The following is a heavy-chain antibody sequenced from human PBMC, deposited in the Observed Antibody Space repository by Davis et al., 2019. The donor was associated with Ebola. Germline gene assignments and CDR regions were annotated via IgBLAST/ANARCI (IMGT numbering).Heavy chain of an antibody. CDR2: IYYSGST. CDR3: ARNVPGIAAAGTGLNWFDP. CDR1: GGSISSSSYY. D-gene: IGHD6-13*01. J-gene: IGHJ5*02. Sequence: PSETLSLTCTVSGGSISSSSYYWGWIRQPPGKGLEWIGSIYYSGSTYYNPSLKSRVTMSVDTSKNQFSLKLSSVTAADTAVYYCARNVPGIAAAGTGLNWFDPWGQGTLVTVSS. V-gene: IGHV4-39*07.